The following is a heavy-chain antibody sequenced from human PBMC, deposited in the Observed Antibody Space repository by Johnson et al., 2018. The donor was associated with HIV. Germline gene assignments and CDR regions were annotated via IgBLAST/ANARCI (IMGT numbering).Heavy chain of an antibody. CDR1: AFTVSSNY. V-gene: IGHV3-53*01. D-gene: IGHD6-13*01. CDR3: ALSTSWSIAFVI. J-gene: IGHJ3*02. Sequence: VQLVESGGGFIQPGGSLRLSCAASAFTVSSNYMSWVRQAPGKGLEWVSIIYPGGSTYYTEAVKGRFTISRDNSDNTLFLQMNSRRGDDTAMYYCALSTSWSIAFVIWCKGTVVTVSS. CDR2: IYPGGST.